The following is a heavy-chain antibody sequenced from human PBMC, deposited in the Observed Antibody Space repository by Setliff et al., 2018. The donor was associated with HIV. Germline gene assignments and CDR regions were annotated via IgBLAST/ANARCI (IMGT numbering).Heavy chain of an antibody. Sequence: SETLSLTCAVYGGSFSDYYWSWIRQPPGKGLEWIGEINHSGSTNYNPSLKRRVTISVDTSKNQFSLKLSSVTAADTAVYYCARDCSGGTCHSGGGYDTFDFWGQGTMVTVSS. CDR2: INHSGST. J-gene: IGHJ3*01. CDR1: GGSFSDYY. V-gene: IGHV4-34*01. D-gene: IGHD2-15*01. CDR3: ARDCSGGTCHSGGGYDTFDF.